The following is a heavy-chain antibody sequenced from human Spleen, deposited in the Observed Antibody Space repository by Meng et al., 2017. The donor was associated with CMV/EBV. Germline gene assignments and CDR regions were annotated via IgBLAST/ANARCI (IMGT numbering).Heavy chain of an antibody. CDR2: INPYGGGT. CDR3: AREVGSLYYFDF. CDR1: GYTFTGYY. D-gene: IGHD6-13*01. V-gene: IGHV1-46*01. J-gene: IGHJ4*02. Sequence: ASVKVSCKASGYTFTGYYMHWVRQAPGQGLEWMGTINPYGGGTIYAQKFQDRVTMTSDTSTSTVYVEVNSLRFEDTAIYYCAREVGSLYYFDFWGQGTLVTVSS.